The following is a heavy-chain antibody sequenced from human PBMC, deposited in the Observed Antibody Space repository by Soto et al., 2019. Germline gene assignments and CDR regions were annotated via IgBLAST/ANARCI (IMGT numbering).Heavy chain of an antibody. J-gene: IGHJ6*02. V-gene: IGHV1-69*13. CDR1: GGTFSSYV. CDR3: ARDLGGSSSYYYYYGMDV. CDR2: IIPIFGTT. D-gene: IGHD6-6*01. Sequence: SVKVSCKASGGTFSSYVISWVRQAPGQGLEWMGGIIPIFGTTNYAQQFQGRATITADESTSTAYMELSSLRSEDTAVYYCARDLGGSSSYYYYYGMDVWGQGTTVTVSS.